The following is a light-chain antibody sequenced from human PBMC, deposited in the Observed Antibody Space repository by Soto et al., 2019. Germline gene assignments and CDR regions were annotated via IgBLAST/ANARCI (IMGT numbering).Light chain of an antibody. J-gene: IGLJ3*02. CDR3: GAWDDSLSGWV. CDR1: SSNIGSNH. CDR2: GNY. V-gene: IGLV1-47*01. Sequence: QAVLTQPPSASETPGQRATIAFAGSSSNIGSNHVYWYQHLPGKAPKLLTYGNYLRPSGVPDRFSASKSATSASLAISGLRSDDEADYYCGAWDDSLSGWVFGGGTKLTVL.